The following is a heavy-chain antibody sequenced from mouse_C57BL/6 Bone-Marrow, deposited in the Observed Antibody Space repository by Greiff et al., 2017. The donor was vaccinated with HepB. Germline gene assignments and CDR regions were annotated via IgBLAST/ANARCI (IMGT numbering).Heavy chain of an antibody. V-gene: IGHV1-76*01. CDR1: GYTFTDYY. CDR3: ARSASNYSKSYFDY. CDR2: IYPGSGNT. D-gene: IGHD2-5*01. J-gene: IGHJ2*01. Sequence: QVQLQQSGAELVRPGASVKLSCKASGYTFTDYYINWVKQRPGQGLEWIARIYPGSGNTYYNEKFKGKATLTAEKSSSTAYMQLSSLTSEDSAVYFCARSASNYSKSYFDYWGQGTTLTVSS.